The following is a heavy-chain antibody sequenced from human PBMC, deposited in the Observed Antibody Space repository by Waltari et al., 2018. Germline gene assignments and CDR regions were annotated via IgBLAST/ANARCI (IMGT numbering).Heavy chain of an antibody. J-gene: IGHJ4*02. CDR3: AACIEVTGAYDF. D-gene: IGHD2-21*02. CDR1: GFAFSNYW. CDR2: IKEDGSAT. V-gene: IGHV3-7*01. Sequence: EVQLVESGGGLVQPGGSLRLSCAASGFAFSNYWMRWVRQAPGRGVEWLANIKEDGSATYSVDSVKGRFTISRDNAKNSLYVQMNNLRAEDTAVYYCAACIEVTGAYDFWGQGSLVTVSS.